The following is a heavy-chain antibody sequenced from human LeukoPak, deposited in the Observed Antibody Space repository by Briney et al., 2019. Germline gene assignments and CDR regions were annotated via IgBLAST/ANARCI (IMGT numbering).Heavy chain of an antibody. Sequence: ASVKVSCKASGGTFSSYAISWVRQAPGQGLEWVGRIIPILGIANYAQKFQGRVTITADKYTSTDYMELRSLSSEDTDVYYCEREGLCSGGSCELAGNWFDPWGQGTLVTVSS. CDR2: IIPILGIA. J-gene: IGHJ5*02. D-gene: IGHD2-15*01. V-gene: IGHV1-69*04. CDR1: GGTFSSYA. CDR3: EREGLCSGGSCELAGNWFDP.